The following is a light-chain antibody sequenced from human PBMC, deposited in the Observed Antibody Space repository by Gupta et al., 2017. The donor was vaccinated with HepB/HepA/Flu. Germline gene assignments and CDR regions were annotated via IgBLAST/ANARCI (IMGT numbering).Light chain of an antibody. CDR1: ESVNSN. J-gene: IGKJ3*01. V-gene: IGKV3-15*01. CDR2: DSS. CDR3: QEYNNWPPIFT. Sequence: EVVRTQSPVTLSVSPGERATLSCRASESVNSNLAWYQQKPGQAPRLLIYDSSTRATGIPDRFSGSGSGTEFTLTISSLQSEDFAGYCCQEYNNWPPIFTFGPGTRVDIK.